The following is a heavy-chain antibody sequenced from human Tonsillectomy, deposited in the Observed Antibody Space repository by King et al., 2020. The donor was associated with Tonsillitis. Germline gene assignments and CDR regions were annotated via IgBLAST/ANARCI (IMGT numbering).Heavy chain of an antibody. D-gene: IGHD6-13*01. CDR1: GYTFTSYY. CDR2: INPSGGSP. Sequence: QLVQSGAEVKKPGASVKLSCKAFGYTFTSYYMHWVRQAPGQGLEWMGIINPSGGSPSYAQKFQGRGTMTRDTSTSTVYMELSSRRSEDTAVFYCARGNRIAATGSGYAFDIWGQGTMVTVSS. CDR3: ARGNRIAATGSGYAFDI. V-gene: IGHV1-46*01. J-gene: IGHJ3*02.